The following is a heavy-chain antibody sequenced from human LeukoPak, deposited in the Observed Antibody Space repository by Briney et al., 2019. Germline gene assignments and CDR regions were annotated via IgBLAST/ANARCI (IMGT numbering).Heavy chain of an antibody. CDR3: ARGVAGTFAY. V-gene: IGHV3-48*03. D-gene: IGHD6-13*01. CDR2: ISSSGSTI. CDR1: GFTFSSYE. J-gene: IGHJ4*02. Sequence: PGGSLRLSCAASGFTFSSYEMNWVRQAPGKGLEWVSYISSSGSTIYYADSVKGRFTISRANAKNSRYLQTNSLRAEDTAVYYCARGVAGTFAYWGQGPLVTVSS.